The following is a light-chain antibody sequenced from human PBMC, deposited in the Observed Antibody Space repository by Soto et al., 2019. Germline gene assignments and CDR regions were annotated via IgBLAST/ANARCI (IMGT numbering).Light chain of an antibody. V-gene: IGLV2-14*01. CDR1: SRDVGGYNY. Sequence: QSALTQPASVSGSPGQSITISCTGNSRDVGGYNYVSWYQQHPGKAPKLMIYDVSNRPSGVSNRFSGSKSGNTASLTISGLQADDEADYYCSSYTSSSLYVFGTGTKLTVL. J-gene: IGLJ1*01. CDR3: SSYTSSSLYV. CDR2: DVS.